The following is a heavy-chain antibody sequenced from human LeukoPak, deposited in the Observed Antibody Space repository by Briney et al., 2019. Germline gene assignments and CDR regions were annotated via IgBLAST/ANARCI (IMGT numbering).Heavy chain of an antibody. V-gene: IGHV4-61*02. D-gene: IGHD6-13*01. J-gene: IGHJ4*02. CDR2: IYSSGST. Sequence: SETLSLTCTVSGGSISSGSYYWNWIRQPAGKGLEWIGRIYSSGSTNYNPSLKSRVTMSVDTSKNQFSLKLSSVTAADTAVYYCARNDMEYSSSWWPFDYWGQGTLVTVSS. CDR1: GGSISSGSYY. CDR3: ARNDMEYSSSWWPFDY.